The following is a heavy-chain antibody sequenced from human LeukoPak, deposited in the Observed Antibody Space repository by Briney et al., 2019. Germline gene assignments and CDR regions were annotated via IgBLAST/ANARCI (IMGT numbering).Heavy chain of an antibody. Sequence: GGSLRLSCAASGFTFSSYSMNWVRQAPGKGLEWVSSISSSSSYIYYADSVKGRFTISRDNAKNSLYLQMNSLRAEDTAVYYCAKNEWLVMGYYMDVWGKGTTVTISS. J-gene: IGHJ6*03. CDR2: ISSSSSYI. CDR1: GFTFSSYS. V-gene: IGHV3-21*01. CDR3: AKNEWLVMGYYMDV. D-gene: IGHD6-19*01.